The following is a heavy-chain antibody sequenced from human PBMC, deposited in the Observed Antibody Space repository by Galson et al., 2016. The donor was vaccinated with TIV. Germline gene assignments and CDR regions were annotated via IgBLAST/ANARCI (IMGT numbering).Heavy chain of an antibody. V-gene: IGHV6-1*01. D-gene: IGHD3-10*01. Sequence: CAISGDSVSSNSAAWNWIRQPPSRGLEWLGRTYCRSRCYYDYAVSVKSRITIESDTSKNQFSLQLNSVTSEDTAVYYCARAAGRNGATCHATCESFDFWGQGTKVTASS. CDR2: TYCRSRCYY. CDR3: ARAAGRNGATCHATCESFDF. J-gene: IGHJ3*01. CDR1: GDSVSSNSAA.